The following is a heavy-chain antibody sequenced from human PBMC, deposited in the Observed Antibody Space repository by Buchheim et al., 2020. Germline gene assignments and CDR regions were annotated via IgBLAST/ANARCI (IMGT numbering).Heavy chain of an antibody. J-gene: IGHJ4*01. CDR1: GGSISSYY. Sequence: QVQLQESGPGLVKPSETLSLTCTVSGGSISSYYWSWIRQPPGKGLEWIGYIYHSGSTNYIPSLKSRVTISIDTSKNQLSLKLSSVTAADTAVYYCARDIDYWGQGTL. V-gene: IGHV4-59*01. CDR2: IYHSGST. CDR3: ARDIDY.